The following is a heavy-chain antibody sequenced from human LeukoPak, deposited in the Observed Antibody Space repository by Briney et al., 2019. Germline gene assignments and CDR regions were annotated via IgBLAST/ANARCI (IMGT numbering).Heavy chain of an antibody. CDR2: MNPNSGNT. Sequence: ASVKVSCKASGYTFTNYGINWVRQATGQGLEWMGWMNPNSGNTGYAQKFQGRVTMTRNTSISTAYMELSSLRSEDTAVYYCARNIRRFGELLSFGYWGQGTLVTVSS. D-gene: IGHD3-10*01. CDR1: GYTFTNYG. CDR3: ARNIRRFGELLSFGY. V-gene: IGHV1-8*02. J-gene: IGHJ4*02.